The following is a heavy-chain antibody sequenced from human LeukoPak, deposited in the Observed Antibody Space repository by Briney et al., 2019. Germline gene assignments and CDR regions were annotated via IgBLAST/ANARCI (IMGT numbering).Heavy chain of an antibody. Sequence: GGSLTLSCAASGFTFSSYEMLWVRQAPGKGLEWVSYINSSGSTIYYADSVKGRFTISRDNSKNTLYLQMNSLRAEDTAVYYCARGNRFVVRVDNWFDPWGQGTLVTVSS. D-gene: IGHD3-16*02. V-gene: IGHV3-48*03. CDR2: INSSGSTI. CDR1: GFTFSSYE. CDR3: ARGNRFVVRVDNWFDP. J-gene: IGHJ5*02.